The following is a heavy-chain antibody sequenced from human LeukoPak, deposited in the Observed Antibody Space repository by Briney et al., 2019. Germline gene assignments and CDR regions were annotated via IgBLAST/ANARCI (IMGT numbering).Heavy chain of an antibody. J-gene: IGHJ4*02. D-gene: IGHD1-26*01. V-gene: IGHV3-30*02. CDR3: AKARGSYYIDYFDS. CDR1: GFTFSSYG. CDR2: IRYDGSNK. Sequence: TGGSLRLSCAASGFTFSSYGMHWVRQAPGKGLEWVAFIRYDGSNKYYADSVKGRFTISRDNSRNSLYLQMNSLRTEDTALYYCAKARGSYYIDYFDSWGQGTLVTVSS.